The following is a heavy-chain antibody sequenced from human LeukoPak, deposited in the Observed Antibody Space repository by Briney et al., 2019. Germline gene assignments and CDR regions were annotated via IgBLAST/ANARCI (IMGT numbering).Heavy chain of an antibody. J-gene: IGHJ5*02. Sequence: SETLSLTCTVSGGSISSYYWSWIRQPPGKGLEWIGYIYYSGSTNYNPSLKSRVTISVDRSKNQFSLKLSSVTAADTAVYYCARQNYDFWSGYYTDWFDPWGQGTLVTVSS. CDR2: IYYSGST. D-gene: IGHD3-3*01. CDR1: GGSISSYY. V-gene: IGHV4-59*08. CDR3: ARQNYDFWSGYYTDWFDP.